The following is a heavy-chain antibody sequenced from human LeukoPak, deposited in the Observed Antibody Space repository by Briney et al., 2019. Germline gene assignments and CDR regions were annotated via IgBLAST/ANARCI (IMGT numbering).Heavy chain of an antibody. V-gene: IGHV3-21*01. D-gene: IGHD2-2*01. Sequence: AGGSLRLSCAASGFTFSSYSMNWVRQAPGKGLEWVSSISSSSSYIYYADSVKGRFTISRDNAKNSLYLQMNSLRAEDTAVYYCARVSVVPAAMGAFDIWGQGTMVTVSS. CDR1: GFTFSSYS. J-gene: IGHJ3*02. CDR3: ARVSVVPAAMGAFDI. CDR2: ISSSSSYI.